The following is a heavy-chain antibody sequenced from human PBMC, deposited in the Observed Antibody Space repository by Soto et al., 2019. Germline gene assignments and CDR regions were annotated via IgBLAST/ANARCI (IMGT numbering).Heavy chain of an antibody. Sequence: QLQLQESGPGLVKPSETLSLTCTVSGGSISSSSYYWGWIRQPPGKGLEWIGSIYYSGSTYYNPSLKSRVTISVDKSKNQFSLKLSSVTAADTAVYYCARPGIPPLDCTNGVCYPQAAPPPWFDPWGQGTLVTVSS. V-gene: IGHV4-39*01. CDR3: ARPGIPPLDCTNGVCYPQAAPPPWFDP. D-gene: IGHD2-8*01. J-gene: IGHJ5*02. CDR1: GGSISSSSYY. CDR2: IYYSGST.